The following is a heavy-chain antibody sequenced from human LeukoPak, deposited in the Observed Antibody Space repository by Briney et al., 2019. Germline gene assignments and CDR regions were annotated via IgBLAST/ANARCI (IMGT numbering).Heavy chain of an antibody. CDR2: TYYRSKWKN. V-gene: IGHV6-1*01. Sequence: SQTLSLTCAISGDSVYSNSAAWNWIRQSPSRGLEWLGRTYYRSKWKNDYAVSVKSRVTINPDTSKNQFSLHLNSVTPEDTAVYYCARDWYCSSAGCLFDHWSQGSLVTVSA. CDR1: GDSVYSNSAA. CDR3: ARDWYCSSAGCLFDH. J-gene: IGHJ4*02. D-gene: IGHD2-2*01.